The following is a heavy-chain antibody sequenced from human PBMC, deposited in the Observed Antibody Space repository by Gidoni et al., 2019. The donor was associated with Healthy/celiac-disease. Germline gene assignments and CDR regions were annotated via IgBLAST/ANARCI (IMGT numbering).Heavy chain of an antibody. CDR3: AKDMGQWLPDAFDI. J-gene: IGHJ3*02. V-gene: IGHV3-23*01. CDR1: GFTFSSHA. D-gene: IGHD6-19*01. CDR2: IRGSGGST. Sequence: EVQLLESGVGLVQPGGSLRRSCAASGFTFSSHALSWVRQTPGKGLEWVSAIRGSGGSTYYADSVKGRFTIARDNSKNTLYLQMNSLRAEDTAVYYCAKDMGQWLPDAFDIWGQGTMVTVSS.